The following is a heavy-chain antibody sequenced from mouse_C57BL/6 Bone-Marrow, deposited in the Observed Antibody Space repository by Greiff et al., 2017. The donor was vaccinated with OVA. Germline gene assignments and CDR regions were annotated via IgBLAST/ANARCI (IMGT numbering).Heavy chain of an antibody. V-gene: IGHV1-75*01. CDR1: GYTFTDYY. CDR3: ARSRQLRLRGFDY. D-gene: IGHD3-2*02. CDR2: IFPGSGST. Sequence: QVQLQQSGPELVKPGASVKISCKASGYTFTDYYINWVKQRPGQGLEWIGWIFPGSGSTYYYAKFKGKATLTVATSSSTAYMLLSSLTSEDSAVYFCARSRQLRLRGFDYWGQGTTLTVSS. J-gene: IGHJ2*01.